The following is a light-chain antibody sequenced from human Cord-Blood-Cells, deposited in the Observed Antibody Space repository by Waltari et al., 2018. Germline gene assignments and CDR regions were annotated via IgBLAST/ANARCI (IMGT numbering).Light chain of an antibody. CDR2: DVS. CDR1: SSAVGGYNH. Sequence: QSALTQPASVSGPPGQSITISCTGTSSAVGGYNHVSWYQQHPGKAPKLMIYDVSNRPSGVSNRFSGSKSGNTASLTISGLQAEDEADYYCSSYTSSSTLVFGTGTKVTVL. V-gene: IGLV2-14*03. J-gene: IGLJ1*01. CDR3: SSYTSSSTLV.